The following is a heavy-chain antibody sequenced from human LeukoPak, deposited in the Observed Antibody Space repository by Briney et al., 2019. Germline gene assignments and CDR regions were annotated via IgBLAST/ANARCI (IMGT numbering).Heavy chain of an antibody. D-gene: IGHD3-3*01. J-gene: IGHJ4*02. CDR3: AGRDDFWSGDY. Sequence: PSETLSLTCTVSGGSISSGDYYWSWIRQPPGKGLEWIGYIYYSGSTYYNPSLKSRVTISVDRSKNQFSLKLSSVTAADTAVYYCAGRDDFWSGDYWGQGTLVTVSS. V-gene: IGHV4-30-4*08. CDR1: GGSISSGDYY. CDR2: IYYSGST.